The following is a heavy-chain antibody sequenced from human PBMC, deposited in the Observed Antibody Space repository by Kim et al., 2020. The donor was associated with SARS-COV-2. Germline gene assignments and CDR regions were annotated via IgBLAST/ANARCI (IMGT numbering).Heavy chain of an antibody. D-gene: IGHD2-2*01. Sequence: SETLSLTCTVSGGSVSSGSYYWSWIRQPPGKGLEWIGYIYYSGSTNYNPFLKSRVTISVDTSKNQFSLKLSSVTAADTAVYYCARAEYQLTLEYGMDVWGQGTTVTVSS. CDR3: ARAEYQLTLEYGMDV. V-gene: IGHV4-61*01. J-gene: IGHJ6*02. CDR1: GGSVSSGSYY. CDR2: IYYSGST.